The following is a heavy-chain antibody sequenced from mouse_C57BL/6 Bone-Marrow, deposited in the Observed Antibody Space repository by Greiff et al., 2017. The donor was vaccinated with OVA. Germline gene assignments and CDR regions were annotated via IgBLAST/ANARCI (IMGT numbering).Heavy chain of an antibody. Sequence: VQLKESGGGLVQPGESLKLSCESNEYEFPSHDMSWVRKTPEKRLELIAAINSDGGSTYYPDTMERRFIISRDNTKKTLYLQMSSLRSEDTALYYCARHPRQLRLLAWFAYWGQGTLVTVSA. CDR1: EYEFPSHD. D-gene: IGHD3-2*02. V-gene: IGHV5-2*01. CDR2: INSDGGST. CDR3: ARHPRQLRLLAWFAY. J-gene: IGHJ3*01.